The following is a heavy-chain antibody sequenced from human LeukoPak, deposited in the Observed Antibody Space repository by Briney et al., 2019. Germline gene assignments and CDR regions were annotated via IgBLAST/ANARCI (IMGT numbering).Heavy chain of an antibody. CDR2: ISWNSGSI. Sequence: GGSLRLSCAASGFTFDDYAMHWVRQAPGKGLEWVSGISWNSGSIGYADSVKGRFTISRDNAKNSLYLQMNSLRAEDTALHYCAKDKGMTGYYGMDVWGQGTTVTVSS. CDR3: AKDKGMTGYYGMDV. J-gene: IGHJ6*02. CDR1: GFTFDDYA. V-gene: IGHV3-9*01. D-gene: IGHD1-20*01.